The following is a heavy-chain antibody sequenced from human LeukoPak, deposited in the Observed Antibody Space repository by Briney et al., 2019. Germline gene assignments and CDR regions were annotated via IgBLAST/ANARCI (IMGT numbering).Heavy chain of an antibody. Sequence: ASVKVSCKASGYTFTGYYMHWVRQAPGQGLEWMGWINGGKGNTKYSQKFQGRVTISRDTSATTAYMELSRLRSEDTAVYFCARLGVAGDFDFWGQGTLVTVSS. D-gene: IGHD3-3*01. CDR1: GYTFTGYY. V-gene: IGHV1-3*01. J-gene: IGHJ4*02. CDR2: INGGKGNT. CDR3: ARLGVAGDFDF.